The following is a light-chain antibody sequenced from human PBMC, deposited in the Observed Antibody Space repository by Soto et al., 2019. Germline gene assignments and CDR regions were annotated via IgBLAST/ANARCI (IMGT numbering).Light chain of an antibody. Sequence: QSVLTQPPSVSGAPGQRVTISCTGSSSNIGAGYDVHWYQQLPGTAPKLLIYGNSNRPSGVPDRFSGSKSGTSASLAITGLQAEDEADYYCQSYDISLSRTMIFGGGTKLTVL. V-gene: IGLV1-40*01. CDR2: GNS. CDR1: SSNIGAGYD. CDR3: QSYDISLSRTMI. J-gene: IGLJ2*01.